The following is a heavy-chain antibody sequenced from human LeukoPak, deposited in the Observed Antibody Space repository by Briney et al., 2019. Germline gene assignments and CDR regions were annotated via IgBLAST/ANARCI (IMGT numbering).Heavy chain of an antibody. Sequence: ASVKVSCKVSGYTLTELSMHWVRQAPGKGLEWMGGFDPEDGETIYAQKFQGRVTMTRNTSISTAYMELSSLRSEDTAVYYCARGRGLIWFGELFATKDFDYWGQGTLVTVSS. CDR1: GYTLTELS. CDR2: FDPEDGET. J-gene: IGHJ4*02. CDR3: ARGRGLIWFGELFATKDFDY. V-gene: IGHV1-24*01. D-gene: IGHD3-10*01.